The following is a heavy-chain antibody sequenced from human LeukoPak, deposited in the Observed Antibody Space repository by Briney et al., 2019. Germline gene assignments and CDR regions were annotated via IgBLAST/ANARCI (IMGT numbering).Heavy chain of an antibody. CDR1: GFTFSSYS. V-gene: IGHV3-21*01. J-gene: IGHJ4*02. Sequence: PGGSLRLSCAASGFTFSSYSMNWVRQAPGKGLEWVSSISSSSSYIYYADSVKGRFTISRDNAKNTLYLQMNSLRAEDTAVYYCAKVPGRAVALFFDYWGQGTLVTVSS. CDR2: ISSSSSYI. D-gene: IGHD6-19*01. CDR3: AKVPGRAVALFFDY.